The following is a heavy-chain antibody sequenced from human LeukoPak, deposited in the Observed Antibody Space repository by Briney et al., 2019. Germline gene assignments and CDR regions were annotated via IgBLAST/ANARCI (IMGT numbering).Heavy chain of an antibody. D-gene: IGHD3-22*01. Sequence: PSETLSLTCTVSGGSISSYYWSWIRQPAGKGLEWIGRIYTSGSTNYNPSLKSRVTISVDKSKNQFSLKLSSVTAADTAVYYCAGRKYYYDSSGYYPGGINYCYYMDVWGKGTTVTVSS. CDR3: AGRKYYYDSSGYYPGGINYCYYMDV. CDR1: GGSISSYY. CDR2: IYTSGST. J-gene: IGHJ6*03. V-gene: IGHV4-4*07.